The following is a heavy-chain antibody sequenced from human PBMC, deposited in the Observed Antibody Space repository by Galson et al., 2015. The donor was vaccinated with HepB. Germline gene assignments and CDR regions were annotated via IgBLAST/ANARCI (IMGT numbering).Heavy chain of an antibody. Sequence: SVKVSCKASGYTFTSYYMHWVRQAPGQGLEWMGIINPSDGSTNFAQNFQGRVTLTIDTSTTTVYMELSSLTFEDTAVYYCAREASAWGQGTLVTVSS. CDR1: GYTFTSYY. V-gene: IGHV1-46*01. CDR2: INPSDGST. CDR3: AREASA. J-gene: IGHJ5*02.